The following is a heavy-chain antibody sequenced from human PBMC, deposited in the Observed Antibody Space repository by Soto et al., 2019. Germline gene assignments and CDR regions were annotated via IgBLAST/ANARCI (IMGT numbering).Heavy chain of an antibody. CDR1: GFSLSTSGMR. CDR2: IDWDDDK. J-gene: IGHJ5*02. V-gene: IGHV2-70*04. Sequence: ACPTLVNPTQTLTLTCTFSGFSLSTSGMRVSWIRQPPGKALEWLARIDWDDDKFYSTSLKTRLTISKDTSKNQVVLTITNMDPVDTATYYWARYPTPGWVDPRGQGTPVSV. CDR3: ARYPTPGWVDP.